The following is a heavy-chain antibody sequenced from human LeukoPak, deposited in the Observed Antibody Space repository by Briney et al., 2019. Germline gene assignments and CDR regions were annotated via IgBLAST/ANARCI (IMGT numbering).Heavy chain of an antibody. J-gene: IGHJ4*02. CDR1: GFTFDDYA. V-gene: IGHV3-9*01. Sequence: QPGGSLRLSCAASGFTFDDYAMHWVRQAPGKGLEWVLGISWNSGSIGYADSVKGRFTISRDNAKNSLYLQMNSLRAEDTALYYCAKADGSGSYRTYFDYWGQGTLVTVSS. D-gene: IGHD3-10*01. CDR3: AKADGSGSYRTYFDY. CDR2: ISWNSGSI.